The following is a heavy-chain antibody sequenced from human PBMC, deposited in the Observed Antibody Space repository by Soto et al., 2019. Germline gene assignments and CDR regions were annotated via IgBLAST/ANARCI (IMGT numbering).Heavy chain of an antibody. J-gene: IGHJ4*02. V-gene: IGHV1-2*02. Sequence: VASVKVSCKASGYTFTGYYMHWVRRAPGQGLEWMGWINPNSGGTNYAQKFQGRVTMTRDTSISTAYMELSRLRSDDTAVYYCARVNVVVVAATREYYFDYWGQGTLVTVSS. CDR1: GYTFTGYY. CDR3: ARVNVVVVAATREYYFDY. CDR2: INPNSGGT. D-gene: IGHD2-15*01.